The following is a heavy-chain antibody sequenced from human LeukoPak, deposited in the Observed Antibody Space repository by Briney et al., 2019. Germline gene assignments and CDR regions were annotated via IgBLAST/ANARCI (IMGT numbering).Heavy chain of an antibody. CDR2: INHSGST. D-gene: IGHD3-22*01. CDR1: GGSFSGYY. V-gene: IGHV4-34*01. CDR3: ARESTYYYDSSGSADDWFDP. Sequence: SETLSLTCAVYGGSFSGYYWSWIRQPPGKGLEWIGEINHSGSTNYNPSLKSRVTISVDTSKNQFSLKLSSVTAADTAVYYCARESTYYYDSSGSADDWFDPWGQGTLVTVSS. J-gene: IGHJ5*02.